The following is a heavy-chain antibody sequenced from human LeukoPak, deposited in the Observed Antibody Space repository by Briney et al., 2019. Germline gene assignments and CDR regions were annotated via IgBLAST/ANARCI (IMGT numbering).Heavy chain of an antibody. Sequence: TSETLSLTCTVSGDSFSGYYWGWIRQPPGKGLECVGYIYSSGSTAYNPSLKSRVTISVDTSKNQFSLKLSSVTAADTAVYYCARFFGVFYYYMDVWGKGTTVTVSS. J-gene: IGHJ6*03. CDR2: IYSSGST. D-gene: IGHD3-16*01. CDR1: GDSFSGYY. CDR3: ARFFGVFYYYMDV. V-gene: IGHV4-4*09.